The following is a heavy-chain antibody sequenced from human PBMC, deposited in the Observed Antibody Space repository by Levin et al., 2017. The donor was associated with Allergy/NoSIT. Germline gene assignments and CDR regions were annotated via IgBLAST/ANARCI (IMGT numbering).Heavy chain of an antibody. J-gene: IGHJ4*02. V-gene: IGHV3-48*02. CDR3: AREHSSSSGRTFDY. D-gene: IGHD6-6*01. CDR1: GFTFSSYS. CDR2: ISSSSSTI. Sequence: GASVKVSCAASGFTFSSYSMNWVRQAPGKGLEWVSYISSSSSTIYYADSVKGRFTISRDNAKNSLYLQMNSLRDEDTAVYYCAREHSSSSGRTFDYWGQGTLVTVSS.